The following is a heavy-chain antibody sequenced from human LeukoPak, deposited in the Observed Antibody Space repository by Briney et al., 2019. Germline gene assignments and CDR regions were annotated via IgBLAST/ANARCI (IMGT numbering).Heavy chain of an antibody. CDR3: ARETHRIFKEYHFDY. CDR2: IYTSGST. J-gene: IGHJ4*02. Sequence: PSETLSLTCTVSGGSISSSSYYWGWIRQPPGKGLEWIGRIYTSGSTNYNPSLKSRVTMSVDTSKNQFSLKLSSVTAADTAVYYCARETHRIFKEYHFDYWGQGTLVTVSS. CDR1: GGSISSSSYY. D-gene: IGHD2-2*01. V-gene: IGHV4-39*07.